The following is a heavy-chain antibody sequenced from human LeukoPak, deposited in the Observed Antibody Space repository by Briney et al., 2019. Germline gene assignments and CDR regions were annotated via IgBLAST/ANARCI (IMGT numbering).Heavy chain of an antibody. D-gene: IGHD2-2*01. J-gene: IGHJ5*02. V-gene: IGHV1-46*01. Sequence: GASVKVSCKASGYTFTSYYMHWVRQAPGQGLEWMGIINPSGGSTSYAQKFQGRVTMTRDTSTSTVYMELSSLRSEDTAVYYCAREDCSSTSCYNWFDPWGQGTLVTVSS. CDR1: GYTFTSYY. CDR2: INPSGGST. CDR3: AREDCSSTSCYNWFDP.